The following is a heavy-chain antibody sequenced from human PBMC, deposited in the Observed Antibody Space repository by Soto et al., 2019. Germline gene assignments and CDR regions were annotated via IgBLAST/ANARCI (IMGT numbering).Heavy chain of an antibody. CDR2: IRPSNGNT. CDR3: ASADYGDDDY. J-gene: IGHJ4*02. Sequence: ASVKVSCKASGYRFDTSTISWVRQAPGQGLEWMGWIRPSNGNTNYAPKLQGRVTMTTDTSTSTAYMELRGLRSDDTAVYFCASADYGDDDYWGQGTLVTVSS. D-gene: IGHD4-17*01. V-gene: IGHV1-18*01. CDR1: GYRFDTST.